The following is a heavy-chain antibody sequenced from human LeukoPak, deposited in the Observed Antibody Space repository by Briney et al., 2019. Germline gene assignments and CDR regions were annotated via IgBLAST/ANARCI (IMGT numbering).Heavy chain of an antibody. CDR3: ARRYGSGSSGTFDY. Sequence: PSETLSLTCTVSGGSISSSSYYWSWIRQPPGKGLEWIGSIYHSGSTYYNPSLKSRVTISVDTSKNQFSLKLSSVTAADTAVYYCARRYGSGSSGTFDYWGQGTLVTVSS. CDR2: IYHSGST. V-gene: IGHV4-39*07. CDR1: GGSISSSSYY. J-gene: IGHJ4*02. D-gene: IGHD3-10*01.